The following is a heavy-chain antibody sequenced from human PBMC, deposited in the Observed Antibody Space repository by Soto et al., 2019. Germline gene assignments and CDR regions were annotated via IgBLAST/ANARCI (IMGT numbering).Heavy chain of an antibody. CDR1: RFTFSDYY. CDR2: LGGTCAY. J-gene: IGHJ4*02. V-gene: IGHV3-11*06. Sequence: SLRLSWAASRFTFSDYYMSWIRQVPGKGQEWLALLGGTCAYIPYAESVKGRCSISRTNAKHTLYLQMNSLRAEDTAVYYCARGGVITAAGTNDYWGQGTLVTVSS. CDR3: ARGGVITAAGTNDY. D-gene: IGHD6-13*01.